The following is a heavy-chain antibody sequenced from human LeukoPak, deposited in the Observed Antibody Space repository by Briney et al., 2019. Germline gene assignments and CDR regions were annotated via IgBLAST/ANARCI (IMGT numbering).Heavy chain of an antibody. D-gene: IGHD3-22*01. CDR1: GGSISSGSYY. CDR2: MDISGST. V-gene: IGHV4-61*02. J-gene: IGHJ3*02. Sequence: SQTLSLTCTVSGGSISSGSYYWSWIRQPAGKGLEWIGRMDISGSTNYNPSLESRVTISVDTSKNQFSLKLSSVTAADTAVYYCASSLDSSGYYYEGGAFDIWGQGTMVTVSS. CDR3: ASSLDSSGYYYEGGAFDI.